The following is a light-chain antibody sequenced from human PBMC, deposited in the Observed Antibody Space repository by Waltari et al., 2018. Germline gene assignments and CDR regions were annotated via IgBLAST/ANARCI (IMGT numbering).Light chain of an antibody. V-gene: IGKV3-20*01. CDR2: GAS. CDR1: QSVSGSY. Sequence: EIVLTQSPGTLSLSTAERATLSCRASQSVSGSYLAWYQRKPGQAPRLLIYGASSGATGIPDRFSGSGSGTDFTLTISRLEPEDFAVYYCQQYGRSPLTFGGGTKVQIK. CDR3: QQYGRSPLT. J-gene: IGKJ4*01.